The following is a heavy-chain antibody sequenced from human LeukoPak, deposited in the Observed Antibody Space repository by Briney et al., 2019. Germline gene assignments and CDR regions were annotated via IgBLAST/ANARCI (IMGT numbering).Heavy chain of an antibody. CDR2: VSPIGTSV. V-gene: IGHV1-46*01. CDR3: ARTMAAGGTNY. Sequence: GASVKVSCKASGSMFINYYIHWIRQAPAQGLEWMGRVSPIGTSVNYAQKFQGRVTMTSDTSTSTVYLELNSLTSEDTAVYYCARTMAAGGTNYWGQGTLVTVSS. CDR1: GSMFINYY. J-gene: IGHJ4*02. D-gene: IGHD1-1*01.